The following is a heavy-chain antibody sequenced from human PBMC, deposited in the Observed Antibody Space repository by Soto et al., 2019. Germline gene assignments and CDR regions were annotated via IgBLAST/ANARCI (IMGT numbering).Heavy chain of an antibody. CDR2: IWYDGSNK. CDR1: GFTFSSYG. V-gene: IGHV3-33*01. J-gene: IGHJ3*02. Sequence: QVQLVESGGGVVQPGRSLRLSCAASGFTFSSYGMHWVRQAPGKGLEWVAVIWYDGSNKYYADSVKGRFTISRDNSKNRLDLQMNSLRAEDTAVYFCARAVARAFAIWGQGTMVTVSS. CDR3: ARAVARAFAI.